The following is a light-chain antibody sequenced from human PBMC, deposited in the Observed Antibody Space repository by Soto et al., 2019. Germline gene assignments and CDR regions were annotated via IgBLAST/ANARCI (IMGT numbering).Light chain of an antibody. V-gene: IGKV1-39*01. J-gene: IGKJ2*01. CDR3: QQSRSTPYT. CDR1: QSIRNF. CDR2: SAS. Sequence: DIQMTQSPSSLSASVGGRVTITCRASQSIRNFLNWFQQKPGKAPRLLIYSASSLQSGVPSRFSGSGSGTDFTLTISSLQPEDFAIYFCQQSRSTPYTFGQGTKVEI.